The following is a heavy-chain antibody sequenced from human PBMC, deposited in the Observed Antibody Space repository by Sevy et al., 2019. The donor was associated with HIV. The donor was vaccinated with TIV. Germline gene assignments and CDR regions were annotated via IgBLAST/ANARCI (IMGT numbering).Heavy chain of an antibody. CDR1: GFTFSNYA. CDR2: FSFGCGKI. CDR3: AREGCSKPHDY. D-gene: IGHD2-2*01. Sequence: GGSLRLSCAASGFTFSNYAMSWVRQAPGKGLEWFSTFSFGCGKINYADSVKGRFTISRDNSKNTLYLQMNSLRAKDTAIYYCAREGCSKPHDYWGQGTLVTVSS. V-gene: IGHV3-23*01. J-gene: IGHJ4*02.